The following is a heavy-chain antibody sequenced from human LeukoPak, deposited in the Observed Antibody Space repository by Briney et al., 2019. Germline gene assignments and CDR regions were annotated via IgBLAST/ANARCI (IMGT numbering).Heavy chain of an antibody. CDR2: IIPIFGTA. Sequence: ASVKVSCKASGGTFSSYAISWVRQAPGQGLEWMGGIIPIFGTANYAQKFQGRVTITTDESTSTAYMELSSLRSEDTAVYYCAKGHTTDILTGVGILPFDYWGQGTLVTVSS. CDR1: GGTFSSYA. D-gene: IGHD3-9*01. CDR3: AKGHTTDILTGVGILPFDY. V-gene: IGHV1-69*05. J-gene: IGHJ4*02.